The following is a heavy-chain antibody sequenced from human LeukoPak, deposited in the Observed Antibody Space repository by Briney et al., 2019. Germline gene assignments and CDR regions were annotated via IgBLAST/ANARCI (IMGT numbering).Heavy chain of an antibody. CDR1: GFTFSSYG. Sequence: PGGSLRLSCAASGFTFSSYGMHWVRQAPGKGLEWVAVISYDGTNKYYVDSVKGRFTISRDNSKNTLYLQMNSLRAEDTAVYYCAKRGDCSSISCSTYGIDYWGQGTLATVSS. V-gene: IGHV3-30*18. CDR2: ISYDGTNK. D-gene: IGHD2-2*02. J-gene: IGHJ4*02. CDR3: AKRGDCSSISCSTYGIDY.